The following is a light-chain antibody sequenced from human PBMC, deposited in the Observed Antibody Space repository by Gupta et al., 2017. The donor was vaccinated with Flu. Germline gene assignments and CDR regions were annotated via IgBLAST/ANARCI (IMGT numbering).Light chain of an antibody. J-gene: IGLJ2*01. CDR2: GVT. CDR3: CSYAGTFTFV. CDR1: SSDVGNYDY. Sequence: TSSDVGNYDYVSWYHQHPGKAPKLLIYGVTERPSGVPDRFSGSKSGNTASLTISGLQADDEASYYCCSYAGTFTFVFGGGTKLTVL. V-gene: IGLV2-11*03.